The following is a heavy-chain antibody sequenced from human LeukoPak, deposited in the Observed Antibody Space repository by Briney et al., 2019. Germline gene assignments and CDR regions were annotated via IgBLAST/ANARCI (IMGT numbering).Heavy chain of an antibody. D-gene: IGHD2-2*01. J-gene: IGHJ4*02. CDR3: AKGYCSSTSCLFDY. CDR1: GFTFSSYA. V-gene: IGHV3-23*01. Sequence: GGSLSPSCAASGFTFSSYAMSWVRQAPGKGLEWVSAISGSGGSTYYADSVKGRFTISRDDSKNTLYLQMNSLRAEDTAVYYCAKGYCSSTSCLFDYWGQGTLVTVSS. CDR2: ISGSGGST.